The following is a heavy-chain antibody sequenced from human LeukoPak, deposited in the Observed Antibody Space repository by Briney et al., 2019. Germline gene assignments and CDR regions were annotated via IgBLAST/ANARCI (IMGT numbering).Heavy chain of an antibody. CDR1: GYTFTSYG. CDR2: ISAYNGNT. V-gene: IGHV1-18*01. J-gene: IGHJ4*02. CDR3: ARDTERYYYGSGSYYKRPTIDY. D-gene: IGHD3-10*01. Sequence: ASVKVSCKASGYTFTSYGISWVRQAPGQGLEWMGWISAYNGNTNYAQKLQGRVTMTTDTSTSTAYVELRSLRSDDTAVYYCARDTERYYYGSGSYYKRPTIDYWGQGTLVTVSS.